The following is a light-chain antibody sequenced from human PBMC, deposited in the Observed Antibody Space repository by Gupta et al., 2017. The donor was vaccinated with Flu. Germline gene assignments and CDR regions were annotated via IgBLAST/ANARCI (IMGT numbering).Light chain of an antibody. V-gene: IGLV2-14*01. CDR1: SSDVGGYNY. CDR2: EVS. J-gene: IGLJ3*02. CDR3: SSYTSSSTLV. Sequence: QSALTQPASVSGSPGQSITISCTGTSSDVGGYNYVSWYQQHPGKAPKLMIYEVSNRPSGVSNRFSGSKSGNTASLTISGLQAEDEADYYCSSYTSSSTLVFGVVTKLTVL.